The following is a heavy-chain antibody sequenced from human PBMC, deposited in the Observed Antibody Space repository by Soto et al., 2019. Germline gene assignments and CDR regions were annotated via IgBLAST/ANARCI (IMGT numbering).Heavy chain of an antibody. V-gene: IGHV3-64*01. CDR3: ARLSSSVSDY. Sequence: GGSLRLSCAASGFTFSSYAMHWVRQAPGKGLEYVSAISSNGGSTYYANSVKGRFTISRDNSKNTLYLQMGSLRAEDMAVYYCARLSSSVSDYWGQGTLVTVSS. CDR2: ISSNGGST. CDR1: GFTFSSYA. D-gene: IGHD6-6*01. J-gene: IGHJ4*02.